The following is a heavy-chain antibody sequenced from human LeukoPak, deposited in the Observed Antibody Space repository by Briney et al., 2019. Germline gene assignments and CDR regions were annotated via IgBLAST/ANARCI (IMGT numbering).Heavy chain of an antibody. V-gene: IGHV3-7*03. CDR2: IKLDGSEK. D-gene: IGHD3-3*01. J-gene: IGHJ4*02. CDR3: ARDQYDTWSRRGNFDS. Sequence: GGSLRLSCVASGFTFGKYWMSWVRQAPGKGLEWVANIKLDGSEKNYVDSVKGRFTISRDNTKNSLYLQMNSLRVEDTTVFYCARDQYDTWSRRGNFDSWGQGTLVTVSS. CDR1: GFTFGKYW.